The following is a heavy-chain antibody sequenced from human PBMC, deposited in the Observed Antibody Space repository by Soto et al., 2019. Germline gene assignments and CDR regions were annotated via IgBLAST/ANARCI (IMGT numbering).Heavy chain of an antibody. Sequence: EVQLVESGGGLVQPGGSLRLSCAASGFTFSSYWMHWVREVPGKGLVWVSRIKSDASTIMYAGSVKGRFTISRDNAKNTLYLQVNSLRPEDTAVYYCVRGGSANYYGLFDSWGQGTLVTVSS. D-gene: IGHD1-26*01. CDR3: VRGGSANYYGLFDS. J-gene: IGHJ4*02. CDR2: IKSDASTI. V-gene: IGHV3-74*03. CDR1: GFTFSSYW.